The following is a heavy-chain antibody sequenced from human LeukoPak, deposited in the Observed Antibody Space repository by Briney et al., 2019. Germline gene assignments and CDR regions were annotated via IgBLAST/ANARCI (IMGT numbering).Heavy chain of an antibody. CDR3: ARVEGGITTTGD. CDR1: GYTFTTYY. CDR2: IRPHDGST. D-gene: IGHD1-14*01. V-gene: IGHV1-2*02. Sequence: AAVKVSCKTSGYTFTTYYVHWVRQAPGQGLEWMGLIRPHDGSTLFAEMFQGRVTMTRDTSITTAHMELRRLTSDDTAIYYCARVEGGITTTGDWGQGTQVTASS. J-gene: IGHJ4*02.